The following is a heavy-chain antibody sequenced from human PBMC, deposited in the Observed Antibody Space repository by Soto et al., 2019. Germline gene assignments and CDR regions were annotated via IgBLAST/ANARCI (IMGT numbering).Heavy chain of an antibody. CDR2: ISGSGGST. D-gene: IGHD3-9*01. Sequence: GGSLRLSCAASGFTFSSYAMSWVRQAPGKGLEWVSAISGSGGSTHYADSVKGRFTISRDNSKNTLYLQMNSLRAEDTAVYYCAKEGDILTGYYTFDYWGQGTLVTVSS. CDR1: GFTFSSYA. CDR3: AKEGDILTGYYTFDY. J-gene: IGHJ4*02. V-gene: IGHV3-23*01.